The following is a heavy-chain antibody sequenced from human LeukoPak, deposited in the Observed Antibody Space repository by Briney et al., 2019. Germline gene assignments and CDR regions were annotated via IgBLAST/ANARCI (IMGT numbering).Heavy chain of an antibody. CDR3: AKDRGPYVAIDNNWFDP. CDR1: GFTFSHYG. V-gene: IGHV3-33*06. CDR2: IWSDGTNR. Sequence: AGGSLRLPCATSGFTFSHYGMHWVRQAPGKGLEWVAVIWSDGTNRYYGDPVKGRFTISRDNFQRTVYLQMDSLRAEDTAVYYCAKDRGPYVAIDNNWFDPWGQGTLVTVSS. J-gene: IGHJ5*02. D-gene: IGHD2-21*01.